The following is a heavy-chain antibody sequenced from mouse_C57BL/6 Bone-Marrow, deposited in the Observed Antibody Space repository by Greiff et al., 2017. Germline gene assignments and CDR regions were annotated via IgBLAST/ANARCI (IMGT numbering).Heavy chain of an antibody. J-gene: IGHJ4*01. Sequence: EVQRVESGGGLVQSGRSLRLSCATSGFTFSDFYMEWVRQAPGKGLEWIAASRNKAGGYTTEYSATGKGRFNVSRDTSQSILYLQMHALRAEDTAIYYCARDAGYYGYYYAMDYWVQGTSVTVAS. D-gene: IGHD1-1*01. CDR3: ARDAGYYGYYYAMDY. V-gene: IGHV7-1*01. CDR2: SRNKAGGYTT. CDR1: GFTFSDFY.